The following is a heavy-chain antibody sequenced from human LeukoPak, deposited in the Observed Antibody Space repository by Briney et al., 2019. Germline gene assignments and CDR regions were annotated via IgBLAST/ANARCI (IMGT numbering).Heavy chain of an antibody. CDR1: YTFIRYD. Sequence: YTFIRYDXSWVRQAPGQGXEXMXWMNPNSGNTDYAQKFQGRVTITRNTSISTVYMELSSLRSEDTAVYYCARVKPDYYYYMGVWGKGTTVTVSS. CDR3: ARVKPDYYYYMGV. J-gene: IGHJ6*03. D-gene: IGHD1-14*01. V-gene: IGHV1-8*01. CDR2: MNPNSGNT.